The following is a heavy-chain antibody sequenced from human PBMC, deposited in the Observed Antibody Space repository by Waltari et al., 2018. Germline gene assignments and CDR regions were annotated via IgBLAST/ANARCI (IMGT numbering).Heavy chain of an antibody. J-gene: IGHJ6*03. CDR3: ARALGIAVAGQPFYYYYMDV. Sequence: QVQLVQSGAEVKKPGSSVKVSCKASGGTFSSYAISWVRQAPGQGLEWMGGIIRSFGKANYAQKFQVRVTSTADEPTSTAYMELSSLRSEDTAVYYCARALGIAVAGQPFYYYYMDVWGKGTTVTVSS. CDR1: GGTFSSYA. V-gene: IGHV1-69*12. D-gene: IGHD6-19*01. CDR2: IIRSFGKA.